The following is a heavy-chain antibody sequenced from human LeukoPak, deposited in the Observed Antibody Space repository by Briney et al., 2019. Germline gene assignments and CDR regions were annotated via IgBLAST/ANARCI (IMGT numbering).Heavy chain of an antibody. Sequence: PGGSLRLSCAVSGITFSSYAMSWVRQAPGKGLEWVSAISGSGGSTYYADSVKGRFTISRDNSKNTLYLQMSSLRAGDTAVYYCAKDQDYDSSGYYDGYTGYWGQGTLVTVSS. J-gene: IGHJ4*02. D-gene: IGHD3-22*01. CDR1: GITFSSYA. CDR3: AKDQDYDSSGYYDGYTGY. V-gene: IGHV3-23*01. CDR2: ISGSGGST.